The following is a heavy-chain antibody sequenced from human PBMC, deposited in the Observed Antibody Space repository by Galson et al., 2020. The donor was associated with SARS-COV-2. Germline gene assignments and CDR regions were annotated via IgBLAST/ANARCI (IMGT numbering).Heavy chain of an antibody. CDR2: IHDSGYT. Sequence: SETLSLTCSVSGASIRSSSYYWGWIRQSPRNGLEWIATIHDSGYTDCRPSLKSRVSISLDTSKNQFSLNLTSVTAADTAVYYCVGDGGNWEIAYWGQGARVTVSS. J-gene: IGHJ4*02. D-gene: IGHD1-1*01. V-gene: IGHV4-39*02. CDR3: VGDGGNWEIAY. CDR1: GASIRSSSYY.